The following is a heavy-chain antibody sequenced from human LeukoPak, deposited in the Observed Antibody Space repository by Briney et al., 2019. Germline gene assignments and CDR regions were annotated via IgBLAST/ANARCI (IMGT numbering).Heavy chain of an antibody. Sequence: PSETLSLTCTVSGGSISNYYWSSIRQPPGNGLGWIGYISYSGSTNYHPSLRSRVAISEDTSRNQFSLRLHSVTAAGTAVYYCARHIPVIWSSGYYYGMDVWGQGTTVTVSS. V-gene: IGHV4-59*08. CDR3: ARHIPVIWSSGYYYGMDV. CDR2: ISYSGST. J-gene: IGHJ6*02. CDR1: GGSISNYY. D-gene: IGHD3-3*01.